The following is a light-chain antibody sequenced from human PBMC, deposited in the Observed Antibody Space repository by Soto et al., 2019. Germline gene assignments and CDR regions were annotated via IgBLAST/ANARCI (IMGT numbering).Light chain of an antibody. CDR2: GAS. Sequence: EIVLTQSPGTLSLSPGEGATLSCMASQSVMSRYIAWYQQRPGQAPRLLIYGASNRATGSPDRISGSGSGTEFTLTISRLEPEDFAVYYCQQYGSSPRTFGQGTKVEI. V-gene: IGKV3-20*01. J-gene: IGKJ1*01. CDR3: QQYGSSPRT. CDR1: QSVMSRY.